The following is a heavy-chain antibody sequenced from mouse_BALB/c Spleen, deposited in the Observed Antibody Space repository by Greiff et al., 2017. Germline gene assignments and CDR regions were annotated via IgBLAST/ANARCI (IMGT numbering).Heavy chain of an antibody. CDR3: TRGIYDGYYYYAMDY. Sequence: SGAELVKPGASVKMSCKASGYTFTSYWMHWVKQRPGQGLEWIGVIDPSDSYTSYNQKFKGKATLTVDTSSSTAYMQLSSLTSEDSAVYYCTRGIYDGYYYYAMDYWGQGTSVTVSS. CDR1: GYTFTSYW. V-gene: IGHV1S127*01. CDR2: IDPSDSYT. D-gene: IGHD2-3*01. J-gene: IGHJ4*01.